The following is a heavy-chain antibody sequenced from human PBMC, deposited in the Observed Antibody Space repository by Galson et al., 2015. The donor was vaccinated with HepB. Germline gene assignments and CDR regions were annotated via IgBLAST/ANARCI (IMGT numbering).Heavy chain of an antibody. CDR2: INSDVSTT. V-gene: IGHV3-74*01. CDR3: GNCGSS. J-gene: IGHJ5*02. CDR1: GFTFSSNW. D-gene: IGHD7-27*01. Sequence: SLRLSCAASGFTFSSNWMQWVRRAPGKGLEWVSRINSDVSTTSYTDSVKDRFTISRDNVKNTLYLQMNSQRAENTAEYYCGNCGSSWGPGTLVTVSS.